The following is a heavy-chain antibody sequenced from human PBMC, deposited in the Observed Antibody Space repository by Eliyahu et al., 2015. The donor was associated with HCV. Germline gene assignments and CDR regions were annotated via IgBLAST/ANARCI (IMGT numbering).Heavy chain of an antibody. CDR1: GFSFNNYG. V-gene: IGHV3-30*18. D-gene: IGHD3-10*01. Sequence: VESGGGVVQPGRSLRLSCAASGFSFNNYGMHWVRQAPGKGLEWVAVISYDGSKRYYADSVNGRFIISKDNYKNTLYLQMNSLRADDTAVYYCAKRGVIFWFGEGKGPLDIWGQGTTVTVSS. CDR3: AKRGVIFWFGEGKGPLDI. CDR2: ISYDGSKR. J-gene: IGHJ6*02.